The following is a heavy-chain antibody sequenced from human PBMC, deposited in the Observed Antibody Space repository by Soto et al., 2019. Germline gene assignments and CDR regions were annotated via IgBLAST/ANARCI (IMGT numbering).Heavy chain of an antibody. CDR3: AKAIVGAPFGY. CDR1: GFTFSSYG. CDR2: IWYDGSNK. J-gene: IGHJ4*02. D-gene: IGHD1-26*01. V-gene: IGHV3-33*06. Sequence: SGGSLRLSCAASGFTFSSYGMHWVRQAPGKGLEWVAVIWYDGSNKYYADSVKGRFTISRDNSKNTLYLQMNSLRAEDTAVYYCAKAIVGAPFGYWGQGTLVTVSS.